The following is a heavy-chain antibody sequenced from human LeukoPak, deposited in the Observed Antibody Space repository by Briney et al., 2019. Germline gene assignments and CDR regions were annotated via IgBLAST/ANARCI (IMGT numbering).Heavy chain of an antibody. Sequence: SQTLSLTCTVSGCSISSGGYYWSWIRQHPGKGLEWIGYIYYSGSTYYNPSLKSRVTISVDTSKNQFSLKLSSVTAADTAVYYCAREKANYYFDYWGQGTLVTVSS. D-gene: IGHD2-8*01. CDR3: AREKANYYFDY. J-gene: IGHJ4*02. CDR1: GCSISSGGYY. CDR2: IYYSGST. V-gene: IGHV4-31*03.